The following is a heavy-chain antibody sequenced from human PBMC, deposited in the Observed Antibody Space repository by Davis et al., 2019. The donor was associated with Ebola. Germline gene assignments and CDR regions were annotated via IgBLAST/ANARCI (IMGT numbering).Heavy chain of an antibody. CDR3: ARQSGYHPFDY. D-gene: IGHD3-22*01. J-gene: IGHJ4*02. CDR1: GGSISYYY. Sequence: SETLSLTCTVSGGSISYYYWSWIRQPPGKGLEWIGYISYSGSTNYNPSLKSRVTMSVDTSKKQFSLKLSSVTAADTAVYYCARQSGYHPFDYWGQGTLVTVSS. V-gene: IGHV4-59*08. CDR2: ISYSGST.